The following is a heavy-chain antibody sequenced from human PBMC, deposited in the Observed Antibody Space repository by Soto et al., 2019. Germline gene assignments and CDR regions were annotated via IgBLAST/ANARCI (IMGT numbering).Heavy chain of an antibody. CDR1: GGTFSSYA. CDR2: IIPIFGTA. J-gene: IGHJ4*02. Sequence: VKVSCKASGGTFSSYAISWVRQAPGQGLEWMGGIIPIFGTANYAQKFQGRVTITADEPTSTAYMELSSLRSEDTAVYYCAREGRWLQSNFDYWGQGTLVTVSS. D-gene: IGHD5-12*01. CDR3: AREGRWLQSNFDY. V-gene: IGHV1-69*13.